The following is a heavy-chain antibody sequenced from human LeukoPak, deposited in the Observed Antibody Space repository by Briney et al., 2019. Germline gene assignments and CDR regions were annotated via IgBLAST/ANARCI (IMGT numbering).Heavy chain of an antibody. CDR3: ARGLWQQLPYYYYMDV. Sequence: PSETLSLTCTVSGGSITGYFWSWIRQPPGKGLEWIGRIYTSGSTNYNPSLKSRVTMSVDTSKNQFSLKLSSVTAADTAVYYCARGLWQQLPYYYYMDVWGKGTTVTVSS. CDR1: GGSITGYF. V-gene: IGHV4-4*07. J-gene: IGHJ6*03. D-gene: IGHD6-13*01. CDR2: IYTSGST.